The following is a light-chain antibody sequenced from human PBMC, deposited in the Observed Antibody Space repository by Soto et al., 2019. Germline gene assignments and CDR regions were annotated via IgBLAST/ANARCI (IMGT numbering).Light chain of an antibody. CDR1: QSVLHTSTNKNY. Sequence: IVMTQSPGSLAVSWGARATMNCRASQSVLHTSTNKNYFAWYQQKPGQPPRLLISWASSRESGVPDRFCGSRSGTDFTHTICLLQAEDVAVYDWEQSYSLPPTLGQGTRLEIK. CDR2: WAS. J-gene: IGKJ5*01. CDR3: EQSYSLPPT. V-gene: IGKV4-1*01.